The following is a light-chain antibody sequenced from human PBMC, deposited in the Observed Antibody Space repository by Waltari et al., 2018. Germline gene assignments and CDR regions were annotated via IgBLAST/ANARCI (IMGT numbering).Light chain of an antibody. CDR3: QQYYSTPFT. CDR1: LSLLHSSENKNY. J-gene: IGKJ3*01. Sequence: DIVMTQSPDSLSVSLGERATINCKSSLSLLHSSENKNYLGWYQQKSGQSPKLLIYGASTRESGVPDRFSGSGSGTDFTLTISSLQAEDVAVYYCQQYYSTPFTFGPGTKVDIK. CDR2: GAS. V-gene: IGKV4-1*01.